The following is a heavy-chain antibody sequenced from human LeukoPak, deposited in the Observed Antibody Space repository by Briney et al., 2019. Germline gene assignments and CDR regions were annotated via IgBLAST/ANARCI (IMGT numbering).Heavy chain of an antibody. J-gene: IGHJ4*02. CDR2: IWDDGSHE. CDR3: ARGLKYYYDSSGYYYFDC. D-gene: IGHD3-22*01. Sequence: PGRSLRLSCAASGFIFSSYGMHWVRQAPGKGLEWVAVIWDDGSHEYYADSVKGRFTISSDNSKNTLYLQMNSLRAEDTAVYYCARGLKYYYDSSGYYYFDCWGQGTLATVSS. CDR1: GFIFSSYG. V-gene: IGHV3-33*01.